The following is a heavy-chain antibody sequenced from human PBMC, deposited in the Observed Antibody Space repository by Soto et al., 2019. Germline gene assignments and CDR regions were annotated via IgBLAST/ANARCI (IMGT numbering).Heavy chain of an antibody. CDR3: ARELAAAGTKTWFDP. CDR1: GGSISSSSYY. V-gene: IGHV4-39*02. Sequence: PSETLSLTCTVSGGSISSSSYYWGWIRQPPGKGLEWIGSIYYSGSTNYNPSLKSRVTISVDTSKNQFSLKLSSVTAADTAVYYCARELAAAGTKTWFDPWGQGTLVTVSS. D-gene: IGHD6-13*01. J-gene: IGHJ5*02. CDR2: IYYSGST.